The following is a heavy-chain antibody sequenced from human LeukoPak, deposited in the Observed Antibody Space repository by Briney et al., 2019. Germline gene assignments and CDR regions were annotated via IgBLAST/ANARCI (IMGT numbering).Heavy chain of an antibody. D-gene: IGHD3-3*01. Sequence: GGSLRLSCAASGFTFDDYGMSWVRHAPGKGLEWVSGINWNGGSTGYADSVKGRFTISRDNAKNSLYLQMNSLRAEDTALYYCARGTYYDFWSGYPDFDYWGQGTLVTVSS. J-gene: IGHJ4*02. CDR3: ARGTYYDFWSGYPDFDY. CDR1: GFTFDDYG. CDR2: INWNGGST. V-gene: IGHV3-20*04.